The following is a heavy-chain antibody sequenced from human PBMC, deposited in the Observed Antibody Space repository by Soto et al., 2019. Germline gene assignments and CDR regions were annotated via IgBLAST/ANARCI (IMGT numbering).Heavy chain of an antibody. D-gene: IGHD4-17*01. J-gene: IGHJ3*02. CDR1: GFTFSSYS. V-gene: IGHV3-48*01. Sequence: EVQLVESGGGLVQPGGSLRLSCAASGFTFSSYSMNWVRQAPGKGLEWVSYISSSSSTIYYADSVKGRFTISRDNAKNSLYLQMNSLRAEDTAVYYCARDLTVTTLPDAFDIWGQGTMVTVSS. CDR3: ARDLTVTTLPDAFDI. CDR2: ISSSSSTI.